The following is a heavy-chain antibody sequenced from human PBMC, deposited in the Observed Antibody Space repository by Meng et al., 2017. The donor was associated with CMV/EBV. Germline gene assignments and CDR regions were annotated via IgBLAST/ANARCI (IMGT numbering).Heavy chain of an antibody. CDR2: IKQDGSEK. D-gene: IGHD3-3*01. V-gene: IGHV3-7*01. CDR3: ARDPAITIFGVEPAWPYYYGMDV. J-gene: IGHJ6*02. CDR1: GFTFSSYW. Sequence: GESLKISCAASGFTFSSYWMSWVRQAPGKGLEWVANIKQDGSEKYYVDSVKGRFTISRDNAKNSLYLQMNSLRAEDTAVYYCARDPAITIFGVEPAWPYYYGMDVWGQGTTVTVSS.